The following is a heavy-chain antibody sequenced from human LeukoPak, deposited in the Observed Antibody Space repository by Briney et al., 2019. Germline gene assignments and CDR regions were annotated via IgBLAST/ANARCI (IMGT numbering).Heavy chain of an antibody. Sequence: PGESLRLSCAASGFTFSSNAMTWVRQAPGEGLEWVSTITGSDDTTYYADSVKGRFTISRDYSKNTVHLQLNNLRAEDTAMYYCAKGPQLYSGYHPDYWGQGTLVTVSS. CDR1: GFTFSSNA. CDR2: ITGSDDTT. D-gene: IGHD5-12*01. V-gene: IGHV3-23*01. J-gene: IGHJ4*02. CDR3: AKGPQLYSGYHPDY.